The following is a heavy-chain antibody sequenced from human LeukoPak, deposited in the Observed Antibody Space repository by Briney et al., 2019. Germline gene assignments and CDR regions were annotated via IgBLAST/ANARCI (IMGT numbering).Heavy chain of an antibody. V-gene: IGHV3-7*01. D-gene: IGHD6-19*01. CDR3: ARDLYSSGCFDY. J-gene: IGHJ4*02. Sequence: GALRLSCAASGFTFSSYWMSWVRQAPGKGLEWVANIKQDGSEKYYVDSVKGRFTISRDNAKNSLNLQMNSLRAEDTAVYYCARDLYSSGCFDYWGQGTLVTVSS. CDR1: GFTFSSYW. CDR2: IKQDGSEK.